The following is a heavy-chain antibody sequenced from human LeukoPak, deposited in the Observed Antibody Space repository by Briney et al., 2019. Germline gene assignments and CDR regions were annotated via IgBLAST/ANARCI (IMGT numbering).Heavy chain of an antibody. CDR1: GYTFTSYG. V-gene: IGHV1-18*01. D-gene: IGHD3-3*01. CDR2: ISAYNGNT. J-gene: IGHJ6*02. Sequence: ASVKVSCKASGYTFTSYGISWVRQAPGQGLEWMGWISAYNGNTNYAQKLQGRVTMTTDTSTSTAYMELRSLRSDDTAVYYCARSLLTIFGVVIISENYYYGMDVWGQGTTVTVSS. CDR3: ARSLLTIFGVVIISENYYYGMDV.